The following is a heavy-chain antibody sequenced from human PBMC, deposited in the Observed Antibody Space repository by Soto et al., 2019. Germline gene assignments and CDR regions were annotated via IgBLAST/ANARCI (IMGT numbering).Heavy chain of an antibody. Sequence: GGSLRLSCAASGFTVSGNYLSWVRQGPGKGLEWVSVIYSGDNTHCADSVKGRFTISRDNSKNTVSLQMNSLRAEDTAVYYCAITGAGYYIVWGQGTPVTVSS. CDR3: AITGAGYYIV. D-gene: IGHD3-3*01. CDR1: GFTVSGNY. J-gene: IGHJ4*02. CDR2: IYSGDNT. V-gene: IGHV3-53*01.